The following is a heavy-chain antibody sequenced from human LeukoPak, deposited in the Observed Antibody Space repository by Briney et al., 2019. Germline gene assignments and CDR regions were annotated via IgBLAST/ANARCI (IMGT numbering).Heavy chain of an antibody. CDR3: ARRLWQQLVRVCDY. CDR1: GGSFSGYY. V-gene: IGHV4-34*01. Sequence: SDTLSLTCAVYGGSFSGYYWSWIRHPPGKGLEWIGEINHRGSTNSHPSLKSRVNKSVDTSKNQFSLTLRSVPPADPALNFRARRLWQQLVRVCDYWGEGTLVTVSS. D-gene: IGHD6-13*01. CDR2: INHRGST. J-gene: IGHJ4*02.